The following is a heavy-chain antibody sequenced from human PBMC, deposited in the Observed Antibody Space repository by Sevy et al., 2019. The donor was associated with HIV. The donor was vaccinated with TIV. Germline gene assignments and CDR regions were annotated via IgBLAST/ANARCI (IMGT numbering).Heavy chain of an antibody. J-gene: IGHJ4*02. CDR3: TRVNNWKAPDY. V-gene: IGHV3-49*03. CDR1: GFTFGDYA. Sequence: GGSLRLSCTASGFTFGDYAMSWFRQAPGKGLKSVGFIRSKAYGGTTEYAASVKGRFTISRDDSKGIAYLQMNSLKTEDTAVYYCTRVNNWKAPDYWGQGTLVTVSS. D-gene: IGHD1-20*01. CDR2: IRSKAYGGTT.